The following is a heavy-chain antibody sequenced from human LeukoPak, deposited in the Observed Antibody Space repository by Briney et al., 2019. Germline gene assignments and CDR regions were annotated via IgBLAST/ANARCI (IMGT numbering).Heavy chain of an antibody. CDR2: INWNGGST. D-gene: IGHD3-10*01. Sequence: GGSLRLSCAASGFTFDDYGMSWVRQAPGKGLEWGSGINWNGGSTGYADSVKGRFTISRDNAKNSLYLQMNRLRAEDTALYYCARTPTATMVRGVISSGHTYYYYMDVWGKGTTVTVSS. J-gene: IGHJ6*03. CDR1: GFTFDDYG. V-gene: IGHV3-20*04. CDR3: ARTPTATMVRGVISSGHTYYYYMDV.